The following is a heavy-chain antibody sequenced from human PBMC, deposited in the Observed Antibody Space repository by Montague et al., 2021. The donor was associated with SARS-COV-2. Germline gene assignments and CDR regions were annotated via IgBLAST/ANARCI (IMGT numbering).Heavy chain of an antibody. CDR2: IDWDDDK. V-gene: IGHV2-70*11. J-gene: IGHJ6*02. Sequence: PALATPTQTLTLTCTFSGFSLSTSGMCVSWIRQPPGKALEWLARIDWDDDKYYSTSLKTRLTISKDTSKHQVVLTLTNMDPVDTATYYCARRTYDILTGYDYGMDVGGQGTTVTVSS. CDR3: ARRTYDILTGYDYGMDV. D-gene: IGHD3-9*01. CDR1: GFSLSTSGMC.